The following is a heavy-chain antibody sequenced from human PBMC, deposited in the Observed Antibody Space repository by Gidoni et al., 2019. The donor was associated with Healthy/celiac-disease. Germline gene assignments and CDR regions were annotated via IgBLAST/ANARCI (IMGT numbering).Heavy chain of an antibody. V-gene: IGHV3-43*02. Sequence: EVQLVESGGGVVQPGGSLRLSCSASGFPFDDYAMHWVRQAPGKGLEWVSLISGDGGSTYYADSVKGRFTISRDNSKNSLYLQMNSLRTEDTALYYCAKAGSGSYYNLASYFDYWGQGTLVTVSS. CDR1: GFPFDDYA. J-gene: IGHJ4*02. D-gene: IGHD3-10*01. CDR2: ISGDGGST. CDR3: AKAGSGSYYNLASYFDY.